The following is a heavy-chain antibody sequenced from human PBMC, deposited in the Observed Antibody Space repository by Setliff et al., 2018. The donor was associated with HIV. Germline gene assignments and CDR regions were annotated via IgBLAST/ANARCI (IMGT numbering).Heavy chain of an antibody. V-gene: IGHV4-34*01. J-gene: IGHJ4*02. Sequence: SETLSLTCAVYGGSFSGFYWTWIRQPPGKGLEWIGEIKPGGSANYNPSLKSRVTISVDGSTNQFSLKLGSVTAADTAVYYCTRGPLPRADCWGQGTLVTVSS. CDR1: GGSFSGFY. CDR3: TRGPLPRADC. CDR2: IKPGGSA.